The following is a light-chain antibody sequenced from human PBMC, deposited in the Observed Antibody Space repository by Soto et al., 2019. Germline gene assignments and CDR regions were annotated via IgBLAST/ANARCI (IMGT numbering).Light chain of an antibody. Sequence: EIVLTQSPGTLSLSPGERATLSCRASQSVSSSYLAWYQQKTGQAPRLLIYGASSRATGIPDRFSGSGSGTDFTLTIRRMETEDFAVYYCEQYGSSSLTFGGGTKVDTK. CDR1: QSVSSSY. J-gene: IGKJ4*02. CDR2: GAS. V-gene: IGKV3-20*01. CDR3: EQYGSSSLT.